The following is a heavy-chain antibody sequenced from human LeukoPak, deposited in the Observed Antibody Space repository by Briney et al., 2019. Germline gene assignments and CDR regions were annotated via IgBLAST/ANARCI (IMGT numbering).Heavy chain of an antibody. J-gene: IGHJ3*02. V-gene: IGHV4-59*01. Sequence: SETLSLTCTVSGGSISSYYWSWIRQPPGKGLEWIGYIYYSGSTNYNPSLKSRVTVSVDTSKNQFSLKLSSVTAADTAVYYCARDRLQSDAFDIWGQGTMVTVSS. CDR2: IYYSGST. CDR1: GGSISSYY. CDR3: ARDRLQSDAFDI. D-gene: IGHD4-11*01.